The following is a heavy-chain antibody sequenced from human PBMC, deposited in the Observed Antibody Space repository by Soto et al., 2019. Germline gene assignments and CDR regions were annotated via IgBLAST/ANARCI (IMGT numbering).Heavy chain of an antibody. CDR2: ISSSSSYI. V-gene: IGHV3-21*04. CDR3: ARVGGGLASLGYYGMDV. J-gene: IGHJ6*02. CDR1: GFTFSSYS. Sequence: GGSLRLSCAASGFTFSSYSMNWVRQAPGKGLEWVSSISSSSSYIYYADSVKGRFTISRDNAKNSLYLQMNSLRADDTAVYYCARVGGGLASLGYYGMDVWGQGTTVTVSS. D-gene: IGHD3-10*01.